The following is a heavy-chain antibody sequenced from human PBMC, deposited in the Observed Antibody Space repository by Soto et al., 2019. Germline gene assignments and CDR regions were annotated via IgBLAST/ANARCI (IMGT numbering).Heavy chain of an antibody. D-gene: IGHD6-6*01. Sequence: GGSLRLSCAASGFTFSSYWMSWVRQAPGKGLEWVANIKQDGSEKYYVDSVKGRFTISRDNAKNMLYLQMNSLRAEDTAIYYCAKELGHARPFDFWGQGTLVTVSS. CDR1: GFTFSSYW. J-gene: IGHJ4*02. V-gene: IGHV3-7*03. CDR3: AKELGHARPFDF. CDR2: IKQDGSEK.